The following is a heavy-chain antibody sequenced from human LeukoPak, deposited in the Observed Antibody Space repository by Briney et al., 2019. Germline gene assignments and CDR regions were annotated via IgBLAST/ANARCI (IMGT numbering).Heavy chain of an antibody. CDR3: ARHGCSGGSCYLWPNFDY. CDR2: IYYSGST. V-gene: IGHV4-39*01. Sequence: SETLSLTCTVSGGSISSSSYYWGWIRQPPGKGLEWIGSIYYSGSTYYNPSLKSRVTISVDTSKNQFSLKLSSVTAADTAVYYCARHGCSGGSCYLWPNFDYWGQGTLVTVSS. D-gene: IGHD2-15*01. J-gene: IGHJ4*02. CDR1: GGSISSSSYY.